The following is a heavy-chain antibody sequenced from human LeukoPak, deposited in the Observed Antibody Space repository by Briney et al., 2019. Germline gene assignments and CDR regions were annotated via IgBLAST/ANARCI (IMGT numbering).Heavy chain of an antibody. CDR2: IYYSGST. J-gene: IGHJ4*02. V-gene: IGHV4-34*01. D-gene: IGHD3-22*01. Sequence: SETLSLTCAVYGGSFSGYYWSWIRQPPGKGLEWIGSIYYSGSTYYNPSLKGRVTISVDTSKNQFSLKLSSVTAADTAVYYCARVTTSGDSSGSHWGQGTLVTVSS. CDR1: GGSFSGYY. CDR3: ARVTTSGDSSGSH.